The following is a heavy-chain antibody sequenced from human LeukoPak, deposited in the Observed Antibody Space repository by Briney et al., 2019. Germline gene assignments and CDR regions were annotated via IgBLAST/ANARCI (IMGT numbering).Heavy chain of an antibody. Sequence: GGSLRLSCAASGFTFSSFWMSWARQAPGKGLEWVANIKPDGSDKCSVDSVKGRFTISRDNAKNLLYLQMNSLRADDTAIYYCARGPSLDYWGQGTLVTVSS. CDR1: GFTFSSFW. V-gene: IGHV3-7*01. CDR2: IKPDGSDK. CDR3: ARGPSLDY. J-gene: IGHJ4*02.